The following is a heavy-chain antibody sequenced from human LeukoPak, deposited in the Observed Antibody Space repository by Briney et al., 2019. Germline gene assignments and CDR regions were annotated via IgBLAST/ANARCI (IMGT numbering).Heavy chain of an antibody. J-gene: IGHJ5*02. CDR3: ARDGVVEGWFDP. CDR2: IYYSGST. D-gene: IGHD2-15*01. CDR1: GGSISSGDYY. V-gene: IGHV4-30-4*01. Sequence: SETLSLTCTVSGGSISSGDYYWSWIRQPPGKGLEWIGYIYYSGSTYYNPSLKGRVTISVDTSKNQFSLKLSSVTAADTAVYYCARDGVVEGWFDPWGQGTLVTVSS.